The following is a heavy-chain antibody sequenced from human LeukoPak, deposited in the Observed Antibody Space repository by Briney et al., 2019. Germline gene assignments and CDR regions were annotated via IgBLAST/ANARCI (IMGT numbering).Heavy chain of an antibody. D-gene: IGHD1-1*01. CDR2: IYYTGTT. CDR3: AKALDS. V-gene: IGHV4-31*03. Sequence: SETLSLTCTVSGGSISSGDYYWSWIRRHPVKGLEWLGNIYYTGTTYYNPSLRSRLTISRDTSKNQFFLKLSSVTAADTAVYYCAKALDSWGQGTLVTVSS. J-gene: IGHJ5*02. CDR1: GGSISSGDYY.